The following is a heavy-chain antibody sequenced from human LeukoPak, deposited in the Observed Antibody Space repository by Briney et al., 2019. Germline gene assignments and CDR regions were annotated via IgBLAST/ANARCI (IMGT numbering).Heavy chain of an antibody. D-gene: IGHD2-2*01. CDR1: GFTFSSYA. V-gene: IGHV3-23*01. J-gene: IGHJ4*02. CDR3: ARDFCSSTSCYPFDY. Sequence: PGGSLRLSCAASGFTFSSYAMSWVHQAPGKGLEWVSAISGSGGSTYYADSVKGRFTISRDNSKNTLYLQMNSLRAEDTAVYYCARDFCSSTSCYPFDYWGQGTLVTVSS. CDR2: ISGSGGST.